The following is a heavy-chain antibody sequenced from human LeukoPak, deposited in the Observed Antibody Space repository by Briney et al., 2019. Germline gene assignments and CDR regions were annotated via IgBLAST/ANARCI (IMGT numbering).Heavy chain of an antibody. V-gene: IGHV4-39*07. CDR3: ASTLVATRTFDP. Sequence: PSETLSLTCTVSGGSISSSSYYWGWIRQPPGKGLEWIGEINHSGSTNYSPSLKSRVTISVDTSKNQFSLKLSSVTAADTAVYYCASTLVATRTFDPWGQGTLVTVSS. CDR1: GGSISSSSYY. CDR2: INHSGST. J-gene: IGHJ5*02. D-gene: IGHD5-12*01.